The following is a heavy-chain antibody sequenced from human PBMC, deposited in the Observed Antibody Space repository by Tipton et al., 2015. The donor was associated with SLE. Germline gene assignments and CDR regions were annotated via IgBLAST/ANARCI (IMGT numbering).Heavy chain of an antibody. Sequence: VQLVQSGGGLVQPGGSLRLSCAASGFTFSSYEMNWVRQAPGKGLEWVSYISSSGSTIYYADSVKGRFTISRDNAKNSLYLQMNSLRAEDTAVYYCARGGNSEGYYYYYMDVWGKGTTVTVSS. V-gene: IGHV3-48*03. CDR2: ISSSGSTI. J-gene: IGHJ6*03. CDR3: ARGGNSEGYYYYYMDV. CDR1: GFTFSSYE. D-gene: IGHD1-7*01.